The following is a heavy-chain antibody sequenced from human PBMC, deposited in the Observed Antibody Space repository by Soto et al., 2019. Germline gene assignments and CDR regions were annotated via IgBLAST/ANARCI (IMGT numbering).Heavy chain of an antibody. CDR2: IYFNGNT. CDR1: AASFSKYY. J-gene: IGHJ4*02. V-gene: IGHV4-59*01. D-gene: IGHD3-3*02. CDR3: AARHFWSGPWTDTRLDY. Sequence: PSETLSLTCTVSAASFSKYYWSWIRQPPGKGLEWIGYIYFNGNTNYNPSLKRRVTISIDTSKKQISLNLTSVTDADTAVYYCAARHFWSGPWTDTRLDYWGQGTLVTVSS.